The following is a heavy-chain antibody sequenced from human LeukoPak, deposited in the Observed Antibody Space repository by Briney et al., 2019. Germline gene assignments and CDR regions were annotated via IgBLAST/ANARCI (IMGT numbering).Heavy chain of an antibody. V-gene: IGHV3-64*04. D-gene: IGHD3-22*01. CDR3: ARVPYYYDSSGYYPDY. J-gene: IGHJ4*02. CDR1: GFPFSSYA. CDR2: IGDSGGST. Sequence: PGGSLRLSCSASGFPFSSYAMHWVRQAPGKGLEYVSAIGDSGGSTYYADSVKGRFTISRDNSKNTLYLQMNSLRAEDTAVYYCARVPYYYDSSGYYPDYWGQGTLVTVSS.